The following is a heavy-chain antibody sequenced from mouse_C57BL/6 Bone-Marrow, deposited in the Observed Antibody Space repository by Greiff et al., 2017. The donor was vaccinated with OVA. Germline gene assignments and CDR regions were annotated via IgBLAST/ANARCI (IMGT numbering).Heavy chain of an antibody. Sequence: VKLMESGAELVKPGASVKLSCKASGYTFTEYTIHWVKQRSGQGLEWIGWFYPGSGSIKYNEKFKDKATLTADKSSSTVYMELSRLTSEDSAVYFCARHEEGYGSSWGYFDYWGQGTTLTVSS. V-gene: IGHV1-62-2*01. CDR1: GYTFTEYT. J-gene: IGHJ2*01. D-gene: IGHD1-1*01. CDR3: ARHEEGYGSSWGYFDY. CDR2: FYPGSGSI.